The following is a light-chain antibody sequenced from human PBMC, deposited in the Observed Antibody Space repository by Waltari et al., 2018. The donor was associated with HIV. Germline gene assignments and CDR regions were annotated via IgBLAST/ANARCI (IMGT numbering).Light chain of an antibody. CDR1: QSVGSI. CDR3: QQRSNRPRGYS. CDR2: DVS. Sequence: EIVLTQSPATLSLSPGERATLSCRASQSVGSILAWYQQKPGQAPRLLMYDVSIRATDIPARFSGSGSVTDFTLTISSVEPEDVAVYYCQQRSNRPRGYSFGQGTKVE. V-gene: IGKV3-11*01. J-gene: IGKJ2*03.